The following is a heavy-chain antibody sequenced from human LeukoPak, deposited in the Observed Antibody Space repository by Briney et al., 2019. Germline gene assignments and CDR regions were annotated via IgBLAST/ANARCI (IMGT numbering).Heavy chain of an antibody. CDR1: ASTLSIYA. J-gene: IGHJ4*02. CDR3: AKDVGFGGFRTISSWYDY. D-gene: IGHD6-13*01. CDR2: VSGSGGST. Sequence: PGGSLRLSCAASASTLSIYATSWVRQAPGGGREWVSAVSGSGGSTYYADSVKGRFTISRDNSKNTLYLQMNSLRAEDTAVYYCAKDVGFGGFRTISSWYDYWGQGTLVTVSS. V-gene: IGHV3-23*01.